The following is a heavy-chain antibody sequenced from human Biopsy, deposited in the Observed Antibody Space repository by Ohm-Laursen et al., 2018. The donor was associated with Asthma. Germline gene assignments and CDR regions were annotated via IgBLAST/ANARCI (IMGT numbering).Heavy chain of an antibody. Sequence: GASVKVSCKASGYTFTGYCMHWVRQAPGQGLEWMGRINPNSGGTNYAQKFQGRVTMTRDTSISTAYMELSRLRSDDTAVYYCARSFVLGIPDYWGQGTLVTVSS. J-gene: IGHJ4*02. CDR2: INPNSGGT. CDR1: GYTFTGYC. CDR3: ARSFVLGIPDY. V-gene: IGHV1-2*06. D-gene: IGHD2-21*01.